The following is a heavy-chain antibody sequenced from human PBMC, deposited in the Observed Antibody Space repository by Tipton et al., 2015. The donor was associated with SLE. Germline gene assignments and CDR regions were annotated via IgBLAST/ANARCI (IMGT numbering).Heavy chain of an antibody. Sequence: SLRLSCAASGFTFSSYSMNWVREAPGKGLEWVSSISSSSSYIYYADSVKGRFTISRDNAKNSLYLQMNSLRAEDTAVYYCARDVGNLPYYADAFDIWGQGTMVTVSS. CDR3: ARDVGNLPYYADAFDI. J-gene: IGHJ3*02. CDR2: ISSSSSYI. CDR1: GFTFSSYS. D-gene: IGHD1-26*01. V-gene: IGHV3-21*01.